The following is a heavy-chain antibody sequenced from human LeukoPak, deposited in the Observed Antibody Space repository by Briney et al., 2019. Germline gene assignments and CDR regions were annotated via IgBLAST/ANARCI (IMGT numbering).Heavy chain of an antibody. CDR3: ARASRGQYYYDSSGYPY. CDR1: GYTFASYG. D-gene: IGHD3-22*01. Sequence: GASVKVSCKASGYTFASYGISWVRQAPGQGLEWMGWISAYNGNTNYAQKLQGRVTMTTDTSTSTAYMEPRSLRSDDTAVYYCARASRGQYYYDSSGYPYWGQGTLVTVSS. CDR2: ISAYNGNT. J-gene: IGHJ4*02. V-gene: IGHV1-18*01.